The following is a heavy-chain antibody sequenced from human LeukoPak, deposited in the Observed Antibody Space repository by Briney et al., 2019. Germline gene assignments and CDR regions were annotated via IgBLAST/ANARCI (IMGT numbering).Heavy chain of an antibody. CDR1: GYTFTSYG. V-gene: IGHV1-18*01. CDR3: ARMTGTDFYYYYYGMDV. D-gene: IGHD1-1*01. J-gene: IGHJ6*02. Sequence: GASVKVSCKASGYTFTSYGISWVRQAPGQGLEWMGWISAYNGNTNYAQKLQGRVTMTTDTSTSTAYMELRSLRSDDTAVYYCARMTGTDFYYYYYGMDVWGQGTTVTVSS. CDR2: ISAYNGNT.